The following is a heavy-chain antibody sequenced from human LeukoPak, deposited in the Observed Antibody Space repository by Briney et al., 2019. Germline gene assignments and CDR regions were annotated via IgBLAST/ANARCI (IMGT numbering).Heavy chain of an antibody. CDR1: GFTFSDFP. D-gene: IGHD6-13*01. Sequence: GGSLRLSCAASGFTFSDFPMIWVRQAPGKGLEWVSSIFPSSDEIHYADSVKGRFTISRDNSRSTLSLQMDSLRSEDTAVYYCARSIYSSPRGGFDPWGQGTLVTVSS. CDR2: IFPSSDEI. J-gene: IGHJ5*02. V-gene: IGHV3-23*01. CDR3: ARSIYSSPRGGFDP.